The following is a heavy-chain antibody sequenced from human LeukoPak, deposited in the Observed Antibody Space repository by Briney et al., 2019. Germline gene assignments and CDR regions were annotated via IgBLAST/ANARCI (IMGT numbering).Heavy chain of an antibody. V-gene: IGHV1-69*13. CDR2: IIPIFGTA. D-gene: IGHD3-22*01. CDR1: GGTFSSYA. Sequence: ASVKVSCKASGGTFSSYAISWVRQAPGQGLEWMGGIIPIFGTANYAQKFQGRVTITADESTSTAYVELSSLRSEDTAVYYCARGGDYYDSSGSSSWGQGTLVTVSS. CDR3: ARGGDYYDSSGSSS. J-gene: IGHJ4*02.